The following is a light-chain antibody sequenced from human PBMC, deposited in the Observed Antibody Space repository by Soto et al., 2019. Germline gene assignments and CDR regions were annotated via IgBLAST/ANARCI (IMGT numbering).Light chain of an antibody. CDR3: QSYDSSLSGVV. CDR2: GNS. Sequence: QSVLTQPPSVSGAPGQRVTISCTGSSSNIGAGYDVHWYQQLPGTAPKLLIYGNSNRPSGVPDQFSGSKSGTSASLVITGLQSEDEADYYCQSYDSSLSGVVFGEGTKVTVL. CDR1: SSNIGAGYD. V-gene: IGLV1-40*01. J-gene: IGLJ2*01.